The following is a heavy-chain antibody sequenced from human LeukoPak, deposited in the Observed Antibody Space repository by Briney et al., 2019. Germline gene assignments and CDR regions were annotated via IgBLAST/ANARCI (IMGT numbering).Heavy chain of an antibody. V-gene: IGHV3-53*01. CDR2: LYSDGNT. CDR1: GVTVITND. Sequence: GGSLRLSCAASGVTVITNDMTWVRQAPGKGLEWVSVLYSDGNTKYADSVQGRVTISRDNSKNTLYLEMNSLSPDDTAVYYCARGVEPLAANTLAYWGQGTLVTVSS. J-gene: IGHJ4*02. CDR3: ARGVEPLAANTLAY. D-gene: IGHD1-14*01.